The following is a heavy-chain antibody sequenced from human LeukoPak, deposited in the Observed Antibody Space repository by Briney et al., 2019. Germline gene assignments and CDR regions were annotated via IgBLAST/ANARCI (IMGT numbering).Heavy chain of an antibody. D-gene: IGHD5-12*01. CDR2: IYYSGST. CDR1: GGSITNNSDY. J-gene: IGHJ4*02. CDR3: ARGDIAVDY. Sequence: SSETLSLTCTVSGGSITNNSDYWGCIRQPPGKGLEWIGSIYYSGSTYYNPSLKSRVAISVDTSKNQFSLQLNSVTPEDTAVYYCARGDIAVDYWGQGTLVTVSS. V-gene: IGHV4-39*07.